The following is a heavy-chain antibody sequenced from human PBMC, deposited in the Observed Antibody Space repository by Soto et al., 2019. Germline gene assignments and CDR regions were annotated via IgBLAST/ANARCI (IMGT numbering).Heavy chain of an antibody. Sequence: QITLKESGPSLVRPTETLTLTCTFSGFSLITGVGVGWVRQPPGKALEWLAVIFWDKNDYYRPSLQTRVTISQATSEDQVVLTLTNMDPEDTATYFCTQICGSGSWGWYFRSWGQGTLVTVSS. CDR1: GFSLITGVG. V-gene: IGHV2-5*02. J-gene: IGHJ4*02. CDR3: TQICGSGSWGWYFRS. CDR2: IFWDKND. D-gene: IGHD1-26*01.